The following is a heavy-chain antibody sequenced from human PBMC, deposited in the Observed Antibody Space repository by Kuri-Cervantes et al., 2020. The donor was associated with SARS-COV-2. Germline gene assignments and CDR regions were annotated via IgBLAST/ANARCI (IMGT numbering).Heavy chain of an antibody. V-gene: IGHV3-30-3*01. D-gene: IGHD4-11*01. J-gene: IGHJ6*02. Sequence: GESLKISCAASGFTFSSYAMHWVRQAPGKGLEWVAVISYDGSNKYYADSVKGRFTISRDNSKNTLYLQMTSLRAEDTAVYYCASRTVTTGYYYGMDVWGQGTTVTVSS. CDR3: ASRTVTTGYYYGMDV. CDR2: ISYDGSNK. CDR1: GFTFSSYA.